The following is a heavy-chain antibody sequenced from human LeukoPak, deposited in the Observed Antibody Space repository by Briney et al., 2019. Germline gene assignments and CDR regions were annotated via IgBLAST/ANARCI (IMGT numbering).Heavy chain of an antibody. CDR3: ARDYPDILTGMDV. Sequence: SQTLSLTCTVSGGSISSGGYYWSWIRQHPGKGLEWIGYIYYSGSTYYNPSLKSRVTISVDTSKNQFSLKLSSVTAADTAVCYCARDYPDILTGMDVWGKGTTVTVSS. CDR2: IYYSGST. J-gene: IGHJ6*04. V-gene: IGHV4-31*03. D-gene: IGHD3-9*01. CDR1: GGSISSGGYY.